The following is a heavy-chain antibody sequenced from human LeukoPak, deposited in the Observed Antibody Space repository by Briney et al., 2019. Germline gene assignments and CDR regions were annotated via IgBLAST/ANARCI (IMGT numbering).Heavy chain of an antibody. V-gene: IGHV4-39*01. CDR2: IYYTGST. Sequence: PSETLSLTCTVSGGSISSYYWGWIRQPPGKGLEWIGNIYYTGSTYYNPSLTSRVIISVDTSKNQFSLNLSSVTAADTAVYYCARLDFWSGHKFDPWGQGTLVTVSS. CDR3: ARLDFWSGHKFDP. J-gene: IGHJ5*02. D-gene: IGHD3-3*01. CDR1: GGSISSYY.